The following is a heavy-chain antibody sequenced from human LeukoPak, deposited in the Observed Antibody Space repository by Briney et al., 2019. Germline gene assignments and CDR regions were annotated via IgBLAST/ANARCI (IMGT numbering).Heavy chain of an antibody. CDR2: IRYDGSNK. CDR1: GFTFSSYG. CDR3: ASIPDILTALLSGDAFDI. D-gene: IGHD3-9*01. V-gene: IGHV3-30*02. Sequence: GGSLRLSCAASGFTFSSYGMHWVRQAPGKGLEWVAFIRYDGSNKYYADSVKGRFTISRDNAKNSLYLQMNSLRAEDTAVYYCASIPDILTALLSGDAFDIWGQGTMVTVSS. J-gene: IGHJ3*02.